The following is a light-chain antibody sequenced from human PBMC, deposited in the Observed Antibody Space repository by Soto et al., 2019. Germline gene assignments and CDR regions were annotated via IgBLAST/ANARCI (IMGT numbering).Light chain of an antibody. CDR3: QSYDTSLSGVL. J-gene: IGLJ2*01. CDR2: GNS. V-gene: IGLV1-40*01. Sequence: QSVLTQPPSVSGAPGQRVTISCTGSSSNIGAGYDVHWYQQLPRTAPKLLIYGNSNRPSGVPDRFSGSKSGTSASLAITGLQAEDEADYYCQSYDTSLSGVLFGGGTKLTVL. CDR1: SSNIGAGYD.